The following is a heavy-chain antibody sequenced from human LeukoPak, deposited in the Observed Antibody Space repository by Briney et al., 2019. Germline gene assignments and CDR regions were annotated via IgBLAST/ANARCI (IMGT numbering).Heavy chain of an antibody. J-gene: IGHJ3*02. V-gene: IGHV1-3*01. CDR1: GYTFTSYA. CDR3: ARAQGGYDFAAFDI. CDR2: INAGNGNT. Sequence: ASVKVSCKASGYTFTSYAIHWVRQAPGQRPEWMGWINAGNGNTKSSQKFQGRVTLTRDKSASTAYMELSSLTSEDTAVYYCARAQGGYDFAAFDIWGQGTVVIVSS. D-gene: IGHD5-12*01.